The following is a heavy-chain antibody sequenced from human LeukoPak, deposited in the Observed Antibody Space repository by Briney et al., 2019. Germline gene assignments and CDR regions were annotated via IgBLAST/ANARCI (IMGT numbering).Heavy chain of an antibody. D-gene: IGHD1-1*01. Sequence: GGSLRLSCGGSGFALKSYSLTWVRQAPGKGLEWVSYIRYPDGTTYYADSVKGRFTISRDNAANSLYLQMNSLRAEDTAVYYCARSTGPFDYWGQGTLVTVSS. J-gene: IGHJ4*02. CDR3: ARSTGPFDY. CDR2: IRYPDGTT. V-gene: IGHV3-48*01. CDR1: GFALKSYS.